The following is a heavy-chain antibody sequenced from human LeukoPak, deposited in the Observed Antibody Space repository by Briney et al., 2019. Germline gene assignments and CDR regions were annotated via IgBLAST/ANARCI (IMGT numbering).Heavy chain of an antibody. CDR1: GFTVSSNY. Sequence: PGGSLRLSCAASGFTVSSNYMSWVRQAPGKGLEWVSVIYSGGSTYYADSVKGRFTISRDNSKNTLYLQMNSLRAEDTAVYYCAKDRRLQFPRDAFDIWGQGTMVTVSP. CDR2: IYSGGST. J-gene: IGHJ3*02. V-gene: IGHV3-66*01. CDR3: AKDRRLQFPRDAFDI. D-gene: IGHD5-24*01.